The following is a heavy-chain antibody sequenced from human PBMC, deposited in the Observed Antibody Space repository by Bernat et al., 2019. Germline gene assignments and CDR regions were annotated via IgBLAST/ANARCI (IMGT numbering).Heavy chain of an antibody. CDR2: ISSSSTI. V-gene: IGHV3-48*01. Sequence: EVQLVESGGGLVQPGGSLRLSCAASGFTFSTYSMNWVRQAPGRGLEWVSYISSSSTIYYADSVKGRFTISRDNAKNSVYLQMNSLRAEDTAVYYCARAYSSSWYDYWGQGTLVTVSS. D-gene: IGHD6-13*01. CDR1: GFTFSTYS. CDR3: ARAYSSSWYDY. J-gene: IGHJ4*02.